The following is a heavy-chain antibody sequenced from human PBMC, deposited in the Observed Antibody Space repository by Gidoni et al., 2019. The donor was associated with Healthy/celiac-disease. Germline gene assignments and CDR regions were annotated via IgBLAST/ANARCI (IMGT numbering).Heavy chain of an antibody. D-gene: IGHD6-13*01. CDR2: ISWNSGSI. J-gene: IGHJ6*02. CDR1: GFTFDDYA. Sequence: EVQLVESGGGLVQPGRSLSLSCAASGFTFDDYAMHWVRQAPGKGLEWVSGISWNSGSIGYADSVKGRFTISRDNSKNSLYLQMNSLRAEDTALYYCAKDNSSSPLIYYYGMDVWGQGTTVTVSS. CDR3: AKDNSSSPLIYYYGMDV. V-gene: IGHV3-9*01.